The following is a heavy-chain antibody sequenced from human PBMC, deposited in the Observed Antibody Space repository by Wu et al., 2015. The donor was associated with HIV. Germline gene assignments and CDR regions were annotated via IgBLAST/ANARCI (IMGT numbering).Heavy chain of an antibody. J-gene: IGHJ3*02. CDR1: GGTFSSYA. D-gene: IGHD3-22*01. CDR2: IIPIFGTA. CDR3: ARYRLHYYDTGPDDPDAFDI. V-gene: IGHV1-69*13. Sequence: QVQLVQSGAEVKKPGSSVKVSCKASGGTFSSYAISWVRQAPGQGLEWMGRIIPIFGTANYAQKFQGRVTITADESTSTAYMELSSLRSEDTAVYYCARYRLHYYDTGPDDPDAFDIWGQGTMVTGLF.